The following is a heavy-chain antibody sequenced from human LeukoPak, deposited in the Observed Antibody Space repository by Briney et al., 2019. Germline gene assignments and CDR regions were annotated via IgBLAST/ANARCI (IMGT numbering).Heavy chain of an antibody. Sequence: GGSLRLSCAASGFTFSSYNMNWVRQAPGKGLEWVSFVSSSSNYIYYADSVKGRFTISRDNAKNSLYLQMNSLRAEDTAVYYCARDRMHYYDSSGYLDYWGQGTLVTVSS. CDR1: GFTFSSYN. V-gene: IGHV3-21*01. J-gene: IGHJ4*02. CDR2: VSSSSNYI. CDR3: ARDRMHYYDSSGYLDY. D-gene: IGHD3-22*01.